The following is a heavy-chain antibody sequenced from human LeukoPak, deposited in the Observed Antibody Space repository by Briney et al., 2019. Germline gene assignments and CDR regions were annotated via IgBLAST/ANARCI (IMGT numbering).Heavy chain of an antibody. CDR1: GGSFSGYY. Sequence: ETSETLSLTCAVYGGSFSGYYWSWIRQPPGKGLEWIGEINHSGSTNYNPSLKSRVTISVDTSKNQFSLKLSSVTAADTAVYYCATQILLCHYYWGQGTLVTVSS. CDR2: INHSGST. CDR3: ATQILLCHYY. J-gene: IGHJ4*02. D-gene: IGHD3-10*02. V-gene: IGHV4-34*01.